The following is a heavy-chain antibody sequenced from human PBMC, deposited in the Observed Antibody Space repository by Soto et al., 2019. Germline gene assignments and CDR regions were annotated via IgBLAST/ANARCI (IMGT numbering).Heavy chain of an antibody. CDR3: ARGLTPNYDFWSGYYTDYYYYYYMDV. Sequence: GASVKVSCKASGYTFTSYGISWVRQAPGQGLEWMGWISAYNGNTNYAQKLQGRVTMTTNTSTSTAYMELSSLRSEDTAVYYCARGLTPNYDFWSGYYTDYYYYYYMDVWGKGTTVTVSS. J-gene: IGHJ6*03. CDR1: GYTFTSYG. V-gene: IGHV1-18*01. D-gene: IGHD3-3*01. CDR2: ISAYNGNT.